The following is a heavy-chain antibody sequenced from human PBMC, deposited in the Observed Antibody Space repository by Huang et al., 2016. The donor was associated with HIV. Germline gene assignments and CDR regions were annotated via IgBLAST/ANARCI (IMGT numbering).Heavy chain of an antibody. CDR1: GFSFTSYD. CDR3: LPAGHVSHYYYMDV. V-gene: IGHV3-30*03. CDR2: VSNDGHGK. Sequence: QGQLVESGGGVVQPGRSLRLSCAASGFSFTSYDMQWVRQVPGQGLDWVSVVSNDGHGKDYADSGKGRFTISRDNFKNTLYLQMNSLRTGDTAVYFCLPAGHVSHYYYMDVWGKGTTVIVSS. J-gene: IGHJ6*03.